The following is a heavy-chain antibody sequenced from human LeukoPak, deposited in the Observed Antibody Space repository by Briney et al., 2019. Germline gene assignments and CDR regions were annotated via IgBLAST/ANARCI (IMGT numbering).Heavy chain of an antibody. CDR3: ARFANVEMASIEGDYFLDS. CDR2: IIPTFGTP. J-gene: IGHJ4*02. D-gene: IGHD5-24*01. V-gene: IGHV1-69*13. CDR1: GGTFSSYA. Sequence: ASVNVSCKASGGTFSSYAISGVRQPPGQGLEWMGVIIPTFGTPNYAHNFQARVTISAVESTKTAYMELNSLRSEDTAVYYCARFANVEMASIEGDYFLDSWGREPWSPSPQ.